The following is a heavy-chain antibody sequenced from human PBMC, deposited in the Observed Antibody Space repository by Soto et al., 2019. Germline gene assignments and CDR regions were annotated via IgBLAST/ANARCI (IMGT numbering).Heavy chain of an antibody. J-gene: IGHJ4*02. CDR1: GYTFTGYY. V-gene: IGHV1-2*04. D-gene: IGHD5-18*01. CDR2: INPNSGGT. Sequence: GASVKVSCKASGYTFTGYYMHWVRQAPGQGLEWMGWINPNSGGTNYAQKFQGWVTMTRDTSISTAYMELSRLRSDDTAVYYCARDGNGGYSYGSYYFDYWGQGTLVTVSS. CDR3: ARDGNGGYSYGSYYFDY.